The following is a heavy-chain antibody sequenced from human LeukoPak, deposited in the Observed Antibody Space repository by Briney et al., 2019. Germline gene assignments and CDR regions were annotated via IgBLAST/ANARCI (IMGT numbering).Heavy chain of an antibody. V-gene: IGHV3-23*01. D-gene: IGHD2-2*01. J-gene: IGHJ4*02. CDR2: ISGSGGST. CDR1: GFTFSSYA. Sequence: GGSLGLSCAASGFTFSSYAMSWVRQAPGKGLEWVSAISGSGGSTYYADSVKGRFTISRDKSKNTLYLQMNSLRAEDTAVYYCAKTSFGNFLHYFDYWGQGTLVTVSS. CDR3: AKTSFGNFLHYFDY.